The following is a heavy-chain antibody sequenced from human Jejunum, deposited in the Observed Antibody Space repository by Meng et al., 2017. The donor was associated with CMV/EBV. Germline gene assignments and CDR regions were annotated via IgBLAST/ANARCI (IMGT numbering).Heavy chain of an antibody. J-gene: IGHJ4*02. V-gene: IGHV3-23*04. CDR3: ARLHPSTTSSFFDY. CDR2: VSKGGTIT. D-gene: IGHD6-6*01. CDR1: GYRFSTYA. Sequence: GQLVESGVGLIQPGGSLTLSCAASGYRFSTYAMTWVRQAPGKGLEWVSTVSKGGTITYYADSVKGRFTISRDTSKNTLYVQMNSLRAEDTAVYYCARLHPSTTSSFFDYWGQGTLVTVSS.